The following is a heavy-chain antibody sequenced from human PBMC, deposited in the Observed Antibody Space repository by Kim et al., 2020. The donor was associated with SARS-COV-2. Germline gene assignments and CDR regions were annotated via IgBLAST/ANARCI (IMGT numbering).Heavy chain of an antibody. CDR3: ARDGVDYCPGNYYPYYYYGMDV. CDR1: GFTFDRYW. Sequence: GGSLRLSCAASGFTFDRYWMHWVRQGPGKGLEWVSRVKSDGTTTNYADSVKGRFTISRDNAKNTLYLQMNSLKVEDTAVYFCARDGVDYCPGNYYPYYYYGMDVWGQGTTVTVSS. V-gene: IGHV3-74*01. J-gene: IGHJ6*02. D-gene: IGHD3-10*01. CDR2: VKSDGTTT.